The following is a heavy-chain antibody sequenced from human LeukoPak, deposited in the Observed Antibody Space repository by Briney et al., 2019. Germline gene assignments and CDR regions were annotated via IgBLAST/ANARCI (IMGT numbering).Heavy chain of an antibody. D-gene: IGHD6-13*01. V-gene: IGHV3-53*01. CDR2: IYIDGTT. CDR1: GFIVSHNY. CDR3: ARGPRYSFY. Sequence: HPGGSLRLSCAASGFIVSHNYMTWVRQAPGKGLEWISVIYIDGTTYYADSVKGRFTISRDQANNTLYLQMNTLRDEDTAVYYCARGPRYSFYWGQGTLVSVSS. J-gene: IGHJ4*02.